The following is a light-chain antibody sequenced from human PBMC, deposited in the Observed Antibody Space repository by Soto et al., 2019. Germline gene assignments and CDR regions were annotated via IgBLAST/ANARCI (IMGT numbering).Light chain of an antibody. J-gene: IGKJ4*01. CDR3: QRRSDWSPT. Sequence: EIVLTQSPATLSLSPGERATLSCRASQSVSSYLAWYQQKPGQAPRLLIYDASNRATGIPARVSGSGSGTDFALSLSGLGPDDFAVYYCQRRSDWSPTFGGGTKVQIK. V-gene: IGKV3-11*01. CDR2: DAS. CDR1: QSVSSY.